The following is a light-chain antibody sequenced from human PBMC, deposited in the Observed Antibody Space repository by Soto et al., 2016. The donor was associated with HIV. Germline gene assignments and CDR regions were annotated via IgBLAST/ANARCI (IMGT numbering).Light chain of an antibody. J-gene: IGLJ2*01. CDR3: QSADSSGTYVL. CDR2: KDS. V-gene: IGLV3-25*03. CDR1: TLPKQY. Sequence: SYELTQPPSVSVSPGQTASITCSGDTLPKQYAYWYQQKPGQAPVLVIYKDSERPSGIPERFSGSSSGTTVTLTISGVQAEDEADYYCQSADSSGTYVLFGGGTKLDRP.